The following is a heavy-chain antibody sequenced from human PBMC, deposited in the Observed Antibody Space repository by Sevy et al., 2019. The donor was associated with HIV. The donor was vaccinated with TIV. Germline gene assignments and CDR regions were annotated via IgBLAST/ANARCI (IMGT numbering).Heavy chain of an antibody. Sequence: GGSLRLSCAASGFTFSDYYMSSIRQAPVKGLEWVSYISSSTSYTNYADSVKGRFTISRDNAKNSLYLQMNSLRAEDTAVYYCARDLRIAVAGSDTYYYYGMDVWGQGTTVTVSS. CDR3: ARDLRIAVAGSDTYYYYGMDV. V-gene: IGHV3-11*06. J-gene: IGHJ6*02. CDR2: ISSSTSYT. CDR1: GFTFSDYY. D-gene: IGHD6-19*01.